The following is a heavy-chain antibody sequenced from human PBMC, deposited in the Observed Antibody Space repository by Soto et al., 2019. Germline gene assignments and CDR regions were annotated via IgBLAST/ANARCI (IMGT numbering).Heavy chain of an antibody. Sequence: SETLSLTCTVSGGSISSGGYYWSWIRQHPGKGLEWIGYIYYSGSTYYNPSLKSRVTISVDTSKNQFSLKLSSVTAADTAVYYCARDMLAINAFDIWGQGTMVTVSS. J-gene: IGHJ3*02. CDR1: GGSISSGGYY. V-gene: IGHV4-31*03. CDR2: IYYSGST. CDR3: ARDMLAINAFDI. D-gene: IGHD2-8*01.